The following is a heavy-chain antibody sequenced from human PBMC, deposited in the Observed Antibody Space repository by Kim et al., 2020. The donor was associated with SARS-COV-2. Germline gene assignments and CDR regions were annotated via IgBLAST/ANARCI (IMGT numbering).Heavy chain of an antibody. D-gene: IGHD3-9*01. V-gene: IGHV3-15*01. J-gene: IGHJ4*02. CDR1: GFTFSNAW. CDR2: IKSKTDGGTT. CDR3: TMRLTYDILTGYRPGYFDY. Sequence: GGSLRLSCAASGFTFSNAWMSWVRQAPGKGLEWVGRIKSKTDGGTTDYAAPVKGRFTISRDDSKNTLYLQMNSLKTEDTAVYYCTMRLTYDILTGYRPGYFDYWGQGTLVTVSS.